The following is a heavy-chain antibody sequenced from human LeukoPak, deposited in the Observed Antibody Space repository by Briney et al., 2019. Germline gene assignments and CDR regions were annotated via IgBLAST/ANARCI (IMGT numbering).Heavy chain of an antibody. J-gene: IGHJ4*02. CDR1: GGSISSNSSNSYY. V-gene: IGHV4-39*07. D-gene: IGHD6-6*01. CDR3: ARYSSSSPFHY. CDR2: IYYSGST. Sequence: SKTLSLTCTVSGGSISSNSSNSYYWGWIRQSPGKGLEWIGSIYYSGSTYYNPSLKSQVTISVDTSKNQFSLNLSSVTAADTAVYYCARYSSSSPFHYWGQGTLVTVSS.